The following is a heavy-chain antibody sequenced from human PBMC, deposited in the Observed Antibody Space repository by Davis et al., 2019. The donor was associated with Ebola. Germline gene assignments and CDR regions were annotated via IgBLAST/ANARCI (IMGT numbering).Heavy chain of an antibody. CDR1: GYTFTSYY. V-gene: IGHV1-69*13. CDR3: ARGYCSGGSCYSGWFDP. J-gene: IGHJ5*02. CDR2: IIPIFGTA. Sequence: SVKVSCKASGYTFTSYYMHWVRQAPGQGLEWMGGIIPIFGTANYAQKFQGRVTITADESTSTAYMELSSLRSEDTAVYYCARGYCSGGSCYSGWFDPWGQGTLVTVSS. D-gene: IGHD2-15*01.